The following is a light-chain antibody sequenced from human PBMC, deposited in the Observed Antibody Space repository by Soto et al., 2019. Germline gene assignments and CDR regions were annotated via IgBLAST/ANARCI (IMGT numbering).Light chain of an antibody. V-gene: IGLV2-8*01. CDR3: SSYAGSNNV. Sequence: QSALTQPPSASGSPGQSVTISCTGTSSDVGGYNYVSWYQQHRGKAPKLMIYEVSKRPSGVPDRFSGSKSGNTASLTVSGLQAEDEADYYCSSYAGSNNVFGTGTKLTVL. J-gene: IGLJ1*01. CDR1: SSDVGGYNY. CDR2: EVS.